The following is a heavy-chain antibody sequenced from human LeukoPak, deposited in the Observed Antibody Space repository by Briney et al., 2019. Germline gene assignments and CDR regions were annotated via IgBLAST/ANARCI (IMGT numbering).Heavy chain of an antibody. CDR1: GGSISSYY. Sequence: SETLSLTCTVSGGSISSYYWSWIRQPPGKGLEWIGYIYYSGSTNYNPSLKSRVTISVDTSKNQFFLKLSSVTAADTAVYYCVRGLAMVYYFDYWDQGTLVTVSS. CDR3: VRGLAMVYYFDY. J-gene: IGHJ4*02. V-gene: IGHV4-59*01. CDR2: IYYSGST. D-gene: IGHD5-18*01.